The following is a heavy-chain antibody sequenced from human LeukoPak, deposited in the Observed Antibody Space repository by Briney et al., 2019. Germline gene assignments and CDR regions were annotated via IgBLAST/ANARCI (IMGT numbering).Heavy chain of an antibody. V-gene: IGHV3-11*01. J-gene: IGHJ6*03. CDR2: ISSSGDTI. CDR1: GFTFSDYN. CDR3: ASTRSYYFYYMDV. Sequence: GGSLRLSCAASGFTFSDYNMNWVRQAPGKGLEWVSYISSSGDTIYYADSVKGRFTISRDNAKNSLYLQMNSLRAEDTAVYYCASTRSYYFYYMDVWGKGTTVTVSS.